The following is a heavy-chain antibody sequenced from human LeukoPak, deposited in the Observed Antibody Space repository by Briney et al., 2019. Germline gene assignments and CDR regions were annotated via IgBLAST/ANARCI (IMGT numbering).Heavy chain of an antibody. CDR3: ARESWYYDILTGRQGYYYYYGMDV. CDR2: IIPIFGTA. D-gene: IGHD3-9*01. CDR1: GGTFSSYA. J-gene: IGHJ6*04. V-gene: IGHV1-69*01. Sequence: GASVKVSCKASGGTFSSYAISWVRQAPGQGLGWMGGIIPIFGTANYAQKFQGRVTITADESTSTAYMELSSLRSEDTAVYYCARESWYYDILTGRQGYYYYYGMDVWGKGTTVTVSS.